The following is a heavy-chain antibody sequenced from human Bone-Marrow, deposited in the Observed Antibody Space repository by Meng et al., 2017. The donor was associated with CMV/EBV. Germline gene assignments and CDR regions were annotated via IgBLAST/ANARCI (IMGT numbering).Heavy chain of an antibody. V-gene: IGHV4-34*01. CDR2: INHSGST. CDR3: ARDPIAVAADGAFDI. D-gene: IGHD6-19*01. Sequence: SETLSLTCAVHGGSFSGYYWSWIRQPPGKGLEWIGEINHSGSTNYNPSLKSRVTISVDTSKNQFSLKLSSVTAADTAVYYCARDPIAVAADGAFDIWGQGAMVTVSS. J-gene: IGHJ3*02. CDR1: GGSFSGYY.